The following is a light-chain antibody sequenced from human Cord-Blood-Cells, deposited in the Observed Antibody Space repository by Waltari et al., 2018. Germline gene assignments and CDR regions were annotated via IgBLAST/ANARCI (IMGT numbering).Light chain of an antibody. V-gene: IGLV2-11*01. Sequence: QSALTQPRSVSGSPGQSVTISCTGTSSDVGGYNYVSWYQQHPGKAPKLMIYDVSKRPSWVPDRVSGSKSGNTASLTISGLQAEDDADYYCCSYAGSYTYVFGTGTKVTVL. CDR1: SSDVGGYNY. CDR2: DVS. J-gene: IGLJ1*01. CDR3: CSYAGSYTYV.